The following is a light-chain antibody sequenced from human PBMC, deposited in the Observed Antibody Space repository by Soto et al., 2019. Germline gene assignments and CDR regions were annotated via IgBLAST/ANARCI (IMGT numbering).Light chain of an antibody. Sequence: MTQSPPSLSASVGDRVTITCRASQGISSWLAWYQQKPGQAPRLLIYGASTRATGIPARFSGSGSGTEFTLTISSLQSEDFAVYYCQQDNNWPRTFCQGSKVDIK. V-gene: IGKV3-15*01. CDR3: QQDNNWPRT. CDR2: GAS. J-gene: IGKJ1*01. CDR1: QGISSW.